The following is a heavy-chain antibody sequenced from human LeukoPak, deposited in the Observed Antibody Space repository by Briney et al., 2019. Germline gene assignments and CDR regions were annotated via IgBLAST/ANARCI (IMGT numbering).Heavy chain of an antibody. CDR3: ARGGDYGDFPDY. CDR2: TNTDESRT. Sequence: GGSLRLSCAASGFTFGDYWMHWVRQAPGKGLVWVSRTNTDESRTSYTDSVKGRFTISRDNARNTLYLQMNSLRVEDTAEYYCARGGDYGDFPDYWGQGTLVTVSS. J-gene: IGHJ4*02. CDR1: GFTFGDYW. V-gene: IGHV3-74*01. D-gene: IGHD4-17*01.